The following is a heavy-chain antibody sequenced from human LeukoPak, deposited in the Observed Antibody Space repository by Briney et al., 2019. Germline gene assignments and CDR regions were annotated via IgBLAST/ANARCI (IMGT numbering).Heavy chain of an antibody. Sequence: ASVKVSCKASGYTFTGYYMHWVRQAPGQGLEWMGWINPNSGGTNCAQKFQGRVTMTRDTSSSTAYMELSSLRSADTAVYYCASEYKYDSSGANAFDIWGQGTMVTVSS. J-gene: IGHJ3*02. CDR1: GYTFTGYY. D-gene: IGHD3-22*01. V-gene: IGHV1-2*02. CDR3: ASEYKYDSSGANAFDI. CDR2: INPNSGGT.